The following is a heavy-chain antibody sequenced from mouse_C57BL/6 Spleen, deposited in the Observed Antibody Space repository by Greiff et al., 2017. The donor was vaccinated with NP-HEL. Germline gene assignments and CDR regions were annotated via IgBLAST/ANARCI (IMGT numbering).Heavy chain of an antibody. J-gene: IGHJ2*01. D-gene: IGHD2-1*01. CDR2: LDPSDSYT. CDR1: GYTFTSYW. V-gene: IGHV1-69*01. Sequence: VQLQQPGAELVMPGASVKLSCKASGYTFTSYWMHWVKQRPGQGLEWIGELDPSDSYTNYNQKFKGKSTLTVDKSSSTAYMQLSSLTSEDSAVYYCALYGNSDYWGQGTTLTVSS. CDR3: ALYGNSDY.